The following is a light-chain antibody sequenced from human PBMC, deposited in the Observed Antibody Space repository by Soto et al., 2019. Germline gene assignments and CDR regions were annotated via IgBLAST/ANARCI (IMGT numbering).Light chain of an antibody. Sequence: AIQLTQSPSSLSASVGDRVTITCRASQGISSALAWYQQKPGKAPKLLTYDASSLESGVPSRFSGSGSGTDFTLTISSLQPEDFATYYCQQFNSYPLFGPGTKVDIK. J-gene: IGKJ3*01. V-gene: IGKV1-13*02. CDR3: QQFNSYPL. CDR1: QGISSA. CDR2: DAS.